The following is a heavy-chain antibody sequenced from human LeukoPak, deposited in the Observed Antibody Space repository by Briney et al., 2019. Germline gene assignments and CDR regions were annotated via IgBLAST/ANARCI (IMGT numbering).Heavy chain of an antibody. CDR3: ARESVGDYGFGGLDY. D-gene: IGHD4-17*01. V-gene: IGHV3-33*07. CDR2: IWYDGSNK. Sequence: GGSLRLSCAVSVFTFCRFSTESGCQAPGQGLEWVAVIWYDGSNKYYADSVKGRFTISRDNSKNTVYLQMNSLRAEDTAVYYCARESVGDYGFGGLDYWGQGTLVTVSS. CDR1: VFTFCRFS. J-gene: IGHJ4*02.